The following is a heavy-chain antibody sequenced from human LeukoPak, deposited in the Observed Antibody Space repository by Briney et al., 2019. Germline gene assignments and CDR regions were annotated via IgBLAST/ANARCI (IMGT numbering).Heavy chain of an antibody. J-gene: IGHJ4*02. CDR2: ISYSANS. Sequence: SETLSLTCTVSGDSVSSGGHYWVWVRQPPGTGLEWLGAISYSANSYYSPSHKSRDTISIDMSKNQFSLRLSSVTAADTAFYYCARQCSSISCPIDYWGQGNLVTVSS. CDR1: GDSVSSGGHY. D-gene: IGHD2-2*01. V-gene: IGHV4-39*01. CDR3: ARQCSSISCPIDY.